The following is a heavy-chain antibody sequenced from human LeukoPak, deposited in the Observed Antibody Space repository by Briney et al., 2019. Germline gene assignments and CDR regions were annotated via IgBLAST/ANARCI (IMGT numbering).Heavy chain of an antibody. Sequence: SETLSLTCAVYGGSFSGYYWSWIRQPPGKGLEWIGEINHSGSTNYNPSLKSRVTISVDTSKNQFSLKLSSVTAADTAVYYCARRGVRGVIITGGLRYWGQGTLVTVSS. CDR3: ARRGVRGVIITGGLRY. J-gene: IGHJ4*02. V-gene: IGHV4-34*01. CDR2: INHSGST. CDR1: GGSFSGYY. D-gene: IGHD3-10*01.